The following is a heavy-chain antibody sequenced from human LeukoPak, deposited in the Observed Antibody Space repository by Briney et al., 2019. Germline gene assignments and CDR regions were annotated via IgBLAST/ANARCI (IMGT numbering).Heavy chain of an antibody. CDR3: ARAPRFLEWLFLDY. D-gene: IGHD3-3*01. CDR1: GYTFTSYG. CDR2: ISAYNGNT. J-gene: IGHJ4*02. V-gene: IGHV1-18*01. Sequence: ASVKVPCKASGYTFTSYGISWVRQAPGQGLEWMGWISAYNGNTNYAQKLQGRVTMTTDTSTSTAYMELRSLRSDDTAVYYCARAPRFLEWLFLDYWGQGTLVTVSS.